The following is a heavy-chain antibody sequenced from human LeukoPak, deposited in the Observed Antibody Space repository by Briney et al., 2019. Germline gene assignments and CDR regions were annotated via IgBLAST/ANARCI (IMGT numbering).Heavy chain of an antibody. J-gene: IGHJ4*02. CDR3: ARHVSGSAMMHYFDY. Sequence: SETLSLTCNVSGASIRSGRNYWGWIRQSPGKGLEWIGSIYYSGSSSYNPSLQSRVSIFVDTSKNHISLKVVSLTAAGTAFFYCARHVSGSAMMHYFDYWGQGNLVIVSS. CDR2: IYYSGSS. CDR1: GASIRSGRNY. V-gene: IGHV4-39*01. D-gene: IGHD5-18*01.